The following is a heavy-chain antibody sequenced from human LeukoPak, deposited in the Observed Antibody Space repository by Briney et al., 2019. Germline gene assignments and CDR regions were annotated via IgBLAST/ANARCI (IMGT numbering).Heavy chain of an antibody. CDR2: SRNKAKNYTT. CDR3: VRVGSVAGSDYLDY. J-gene: IGHJ4*02. Sequence: GGSLRLSCAVSGFTFSDHFLDLVRQAPGKGLEWVGRSRNKAKNYTTEYAASVKRRLTISRDDSKNSLYMQMNSLKTADTAVCYCVRVGSVAGSDYLDYWGQGTLVTVSS. D-gene: IGHD6-19*01. CDR1: GFTFSDHF. V-gene: IGHV3-72*01.